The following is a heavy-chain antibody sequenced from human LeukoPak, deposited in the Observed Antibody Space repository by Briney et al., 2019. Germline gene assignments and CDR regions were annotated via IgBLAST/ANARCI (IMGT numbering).Heavy chain of an antibody. CDR1: GFTFSSYA. CDR3: ARVDGYNQVFDY. J-gene: IGHJ4*02. Sequence: PGGSLRLSCAASGFTFSSYAMHWVRQAPGKGLEWVAVISYDGSNKYYADSVKGRFTISRDNSKNSLYLQMNSLRAEDTAVYYCARVDGYNQVFDYWGQGTLVTVSS. CDR2: ISYDGSNK. V-gene: IGHV3-30-3*01. D-gene: IGHD5-24*01.